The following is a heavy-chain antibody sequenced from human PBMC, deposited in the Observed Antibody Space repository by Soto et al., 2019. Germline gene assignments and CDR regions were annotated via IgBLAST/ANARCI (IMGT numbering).Heavy chain of an antibody. CDR1: GYTFTSYG. CDR3: ARDKEGDCTNGVCSASYYYYGMDV. V-gene: IGHV1-18*01. CDR2: ISAYNGNT. D-gene: IGHD2-8*01. Sequence: GASVKVSCKTSGYTFTSYGISWVRQAPGQGLEWMGWISAYNGNTNYAQKLQGRVTMTTDTSTSTAYMELRSLRSDDTAVYYCARDKEGDCTNGVCSASYYYYGMDVWGQGTTVTVSS. J-gene: IGHJ6*02.